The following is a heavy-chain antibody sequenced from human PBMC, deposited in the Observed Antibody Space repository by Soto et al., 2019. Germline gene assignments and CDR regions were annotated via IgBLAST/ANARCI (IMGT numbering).Heavy chain of an antibody. Sequence: GGSLRLSCAASGFTFSSYAMIWVRQAPGKGLEWVSAISGSGGSTYYADSVKGRFTISRDNSKNTLYLQMNSLRAEDTAVYYCAKRKSVADQYNWFDPWGQGTLVTVSS. CDR3: AKRKSVADQYNWFDP. CDR1: GFTFSSYA. CDR2: ISGSGGST. D-gene: IGHD6-19*01. J-gene: IGHJ5*02. V-gene: IGHV3-23*01.